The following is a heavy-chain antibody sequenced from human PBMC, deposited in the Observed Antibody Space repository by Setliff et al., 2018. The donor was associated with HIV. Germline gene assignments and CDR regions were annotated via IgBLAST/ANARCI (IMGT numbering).Heavy chain of an antibody. V-gene: IGHV4-4*09. CDR1: GGSISSYY. D-gene: IGHD3-10*01. Sequence: SETLSLTCTVSGGSISSYYWSWIRQPPGQGLEWIGHIYTSGSTKYNPSLKSRVTISVDTSKHQFSLKLSSVTAADTAVYYRARGLLWFGELNWGQGTLVTVSS. CDR2: IYTSGST. J-gene: IGHJ4*02. CDR3: ARGLLWFGELN.